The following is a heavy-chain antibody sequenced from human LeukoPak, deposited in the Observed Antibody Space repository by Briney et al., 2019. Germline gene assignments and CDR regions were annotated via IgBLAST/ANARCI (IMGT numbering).Heavy chain of an antibody. CDR3: ARHGITFGGVIVPFDY. CDR1: GYSLTSYW. CDR2: IYPGDSDT. V-gene: IGHV5-51*01. J-gene: IGHJ4*02. Sequence: ESLMISCKGSGYSLTSYWIGWVRQLPGKGLEWMGIIYPGDSDTRYSPSFQGQVTISADKSISTAYLQWSSLKASYTAMYYCARHGITFGGVIVPFDYWGQGTLVTVSS. D-gene: IGHD3-16*02.